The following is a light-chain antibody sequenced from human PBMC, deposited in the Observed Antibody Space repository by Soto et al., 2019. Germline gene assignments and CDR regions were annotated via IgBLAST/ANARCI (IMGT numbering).Light chain of an antibody. Sequence: DIQMTQYPSTLSASVGDRVTITCRASQTISSWLAWYQQKPGQAPKLLIYDASSLESGVPSRFSGSRSGTEFTLTISSLQPDDFATYYCQEYSSFSVGQVAQVDI. V-gene: IGKV1-5*01. CDR3: QEYSSFS. CDR2: DAS. CDR1: QTISSW. J-gene: IGKJ1*01.